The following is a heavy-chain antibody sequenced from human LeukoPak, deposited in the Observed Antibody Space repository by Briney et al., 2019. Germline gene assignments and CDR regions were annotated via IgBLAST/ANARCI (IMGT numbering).Heavy chain of an antibody. J-gene: IGHJ5*02. V-gene: IGHV4-39*01. CDR2: IHHSGTT. D-gene: IGHD3-9*01. CDR1: GGSITSSSGYN. Sequence: PSETLSLTCTVSGGSITSSSGYNWGWIRQSPGKGLEWIGTIHHSGTTYYSLSLRSRLTISVDSSKNRFSLRLSSVTAADTAVYFCARLPTGFPNWFDLWGRGTLVTVSS. CDR3: ARLPTGFPNWFDL.